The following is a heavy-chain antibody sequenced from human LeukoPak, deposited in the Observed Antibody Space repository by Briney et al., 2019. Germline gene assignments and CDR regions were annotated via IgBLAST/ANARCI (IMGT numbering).Heavy chain of an antibody. CDR2: INTDGSST. D-gene: IGHD3-10*01. V-gene: IGHV3-74*01. J-gene: IGHJ6*04. CDR1: GFTFSSYW. CDR3: VRAPPGGPLDV. Sequence: PGGSLRLSCAASGFTFSSYWMHWVRQAPGKGLVWVSRINTDGSSTSYADSVKGRSTISRDDAKNTLYLQMNSLRAEDTAVYYCVRAPPGGPLDVWGKGTMVTVSS.